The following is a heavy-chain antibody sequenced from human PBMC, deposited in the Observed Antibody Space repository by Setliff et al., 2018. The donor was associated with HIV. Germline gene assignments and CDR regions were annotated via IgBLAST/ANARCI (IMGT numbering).Heavy chain of an antibody. CDR1: GFTFSNYA. V-gene: IGHV3-48*01. D-gene: IGHD3-22*01. CDR3: ARASRGGYYDSSAYAY. CDR2: ISGSSSTI. J-gene: IGHJ4*02. Sequence: GGSLRLSCAASGFTFSNYAMTWVRQAPGTGLECVSAISGSSSTIYYADSVKGRFTISRDNAKNSLYLQMNSLRAEDTAVYYCARASRGGYYDSSAYAYWGQGTLVTSPQ.